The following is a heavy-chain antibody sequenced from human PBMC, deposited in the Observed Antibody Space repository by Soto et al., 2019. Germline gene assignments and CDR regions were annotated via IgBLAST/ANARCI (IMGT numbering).Heavy chain of an antibody. D-gene: IGHD6-19*01. CDR3: AAVTTVAGKNYYYYYGMDV. CDR1: GFTFTSSA. J-gene: IGHJ6*02. Sequence: GASVEGLCKASGFTFTSSAVQWVRQARGQRLEWIGWIVVGSGNTNYAQKFQERVTITRDMSTSTAYMELSSLRSEDTAVYYCAAVTTVAGKNYYYYYGMDVWGQGTTVTVSS. CDR2: IVVGSGNT. V-gene: IGHV1-58*01.